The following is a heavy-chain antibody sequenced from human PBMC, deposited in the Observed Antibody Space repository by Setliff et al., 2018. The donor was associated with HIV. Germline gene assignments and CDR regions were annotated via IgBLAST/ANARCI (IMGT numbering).Heavy chain of an antibody. CDR3: ARTYKNDSSDYRFDF. V-gene: IGHV2-70*17. Sequence: SGPTLVKPTQTLTLTCTFSGFSPTTSGMCISWVRQSPGKAPEWLGRIDWDDDKFYSTSLKTSLTISKDTSKNQVGLTMTNMDPVDTATYYCARTYKNDSSDYRFDFWGPGTLVTVSS. D-gene: IGHD3-22*01. CDR2: IDWDDDK. CDR1: GFSPTTSGMC. J-gene: IGHJ4*02.